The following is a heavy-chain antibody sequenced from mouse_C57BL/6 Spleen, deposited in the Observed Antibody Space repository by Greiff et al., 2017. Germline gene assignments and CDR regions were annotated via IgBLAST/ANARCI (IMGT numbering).Heavy chain of an antibody. CDR2: IHPNSGST. V-gene: IGHV1-64*01. D-gene: IGHD1-1*01. CDR1: GYTFTSYW. CDR3: ARGFITTADWFAY. J-gene: IGHJ3*01. Sequence: QVQLQQPGAELVKPGASVKLSCKASGYTFTSYWMHWVKQRPGQGLEWIGMIHPNSGSTNYNEKFKSKATLTVDKSSSTAYMQLSSLTSEDSAVYYCARGFITTADWFAYWGQGTLVTVSA.